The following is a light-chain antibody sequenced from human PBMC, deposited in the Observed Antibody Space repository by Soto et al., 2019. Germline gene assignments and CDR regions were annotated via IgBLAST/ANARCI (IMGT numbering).Light chain of an antibody. CDR2: DAS. J-gene: IGKJ1*01. Sequence: IQMTQSHSTLSASVGDRVTITGRASQTISGGLAWYQQKPGEAPKLLTYDASALPRGVPSRFSGSGSGTKFTLTIASLQPDDFATYYCQQYETFSGTFGPGTKVDIK. CDR1: QTISGG. CDR3: QQYETFSGT. V-gene: IGKV1-5*01.